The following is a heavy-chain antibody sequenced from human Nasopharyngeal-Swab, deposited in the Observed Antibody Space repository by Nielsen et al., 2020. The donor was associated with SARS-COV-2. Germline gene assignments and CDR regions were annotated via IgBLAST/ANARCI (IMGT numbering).Heavy chain of an antibody. Sequence: GGSLRLSCAASGFTFSDYYMAWIRQAPGKGLEWVSYISTSGRSTDSADSVKGRFTISRDNANNLLFLQMNSLRAEDTAVYYCARGSYCSSTSCYPGWFDPWGQGTLVTVSS. CDR2: ISTSGRST. D-gene: IGHD2-2*01. CDR1: GFTFSDYY. V-gene: IGHV3-11*04. CDR3: ARGSYCSSTSCYPGWFDP. J-gene: IGHJ5*02.